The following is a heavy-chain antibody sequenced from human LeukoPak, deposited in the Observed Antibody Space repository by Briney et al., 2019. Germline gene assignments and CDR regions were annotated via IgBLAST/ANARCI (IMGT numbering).Heavy chain of an antibody. Sequence: GGSLRLSCAASGFTFSSYAMHWVRQAPGKGLEWVAVISYDGSNKYYADSVKGRFTISRDNAKNSLYLQMNSLRAEDTAVYYCARGLNRYFTTVTPLGDYWGQGTLVTVSS. CDR1: GFTFSSYA. V-gene: IGHV3-30-3*01. CDR3: ARGLNRYFTTVTPLGDY. D-gene: IGHD4-17*01. CDR2: ISYDGSNK. J-gene: IGHJ4*02.